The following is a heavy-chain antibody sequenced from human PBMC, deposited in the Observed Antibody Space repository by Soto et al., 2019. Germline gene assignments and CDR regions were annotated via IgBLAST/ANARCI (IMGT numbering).Heavy chain of an antibody. J-gene: IGHJ4*02. D-gene: IGHD6-13*01. V-gene: IGHV4-30-2*01. Sequence: SETLSLTCAVSGGTIISGGYSWSWIRQPPGKGLEWIGYMYHSGSTYYNPSLKSRVTISIDRSKNQFSLKLSSVTAADTAVYYCARRYSSSFDYWGQGTLVTVSS. CDR1: GGTIISGGYS. CDR3: ARRYSSSFDY. CDR2: MYHSGST.